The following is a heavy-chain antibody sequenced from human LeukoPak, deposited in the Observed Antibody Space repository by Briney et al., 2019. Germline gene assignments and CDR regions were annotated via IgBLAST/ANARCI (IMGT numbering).Heavy chain of an antibody. CDR3: AKELLWFGELAPSDY. V-gene: IGHV3-53*05. CDR2: IYSDGST. D-gene: IGHD3-10*01. CDR1: GFTVSDNY. Sequence: GGSLRLSCAASGFTVSDNYMNWVRQAPGMGLEWVSVIYSDGSTYYTDSVKGRFTISRDNSKNTLYLQMNSLRAEDTAVYYCAKELLWFGELAPSDYWGQGTLVTVSS. J-gene: IGHJ4*02.